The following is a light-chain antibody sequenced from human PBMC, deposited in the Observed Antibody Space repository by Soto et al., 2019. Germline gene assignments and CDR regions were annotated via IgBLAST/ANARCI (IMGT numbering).Light chain of an antibody. CDR2: GVS. V-gene: IGKV1-39*01. Sequence: DIQLTQSPSSLSAFIGDRVTITCRASQSISTYLNWFQQKSGKAPNLLIYGVSNLQSGVPSRFSGSGSATDFTLTISSLQPEDFATYYCQQSYSSSTWTFGQGTKVEIK. CDR1: QSISTY. J-gene: IGKJ1*01. CDR3: QQSYSSSTWT.